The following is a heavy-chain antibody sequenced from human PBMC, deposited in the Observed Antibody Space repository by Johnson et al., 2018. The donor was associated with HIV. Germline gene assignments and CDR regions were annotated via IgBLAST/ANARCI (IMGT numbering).Heavy chain of an antibody. CDR3: ARNGLVPAAKGVAFDI. V-gene: IGHV3-30*03. D-gene: IGHD2-2*01. CDR1: GFTFSSYG. CDR2: MSYDGNSK. J-gene: IGHJ3*02. Sequence: QVQLVESGGGVVQPGRSLRLSCAASGFTFSSYGMHWVRQAPGKGLEWVAVMSYDGNSKFYADSVKGRFTISRDNSKNTLYLQMNSLRAEDTAVYYCARNGLVPAAKGVAFDIWGQGTMVTGSS.